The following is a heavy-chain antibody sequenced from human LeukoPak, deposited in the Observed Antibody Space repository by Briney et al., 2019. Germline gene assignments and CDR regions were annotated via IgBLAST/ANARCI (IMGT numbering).Heavy chain of an antibody. CDR1: GYTFTGCA. CDR2: INAGNGNT. J-gene: IGHJ4*02. D-gene: IGHD3-3*01. V-gene: IGHV1-3*03. Sequence: AAVKVSCKASGYTFTGCAMHWVRQAPGQRLEWMGWINAGNGNTKYSQEFQGRVTITRDTSASTAYMELSSLRSVDMAVYYCARGDFWSGYYYFDYWGQGTLVTVSS. CDR3: ARGDFWSGYYYFDY.